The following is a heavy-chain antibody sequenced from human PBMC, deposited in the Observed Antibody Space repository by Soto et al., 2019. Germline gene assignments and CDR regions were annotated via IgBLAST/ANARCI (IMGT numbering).Heavy chain of an antibody. CDR3: SRDAQKWLVAAVDI. CDR2: ISPYNGNT. Sequence: QVQLVQSGAEVKEPGASVKVSCKASGYTFVSYGISWVRQAPGQGLEWMGWISPYNGNTNYAQKFQGRVTKTTDTTTSTVYKELRSLRSDDTAVYYSSRDAQKWLVAAVDISGQGTMVTVSS. V-gene: IGHV1-18*01. CDR1: GYTFVSYG. D-gene: IGHD6-19*01. J-gene: IGHJ3*02.